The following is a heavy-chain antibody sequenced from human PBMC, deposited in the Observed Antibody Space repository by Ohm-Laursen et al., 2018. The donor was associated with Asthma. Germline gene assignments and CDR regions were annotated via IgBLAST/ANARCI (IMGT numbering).Heavy chain of an antibody. CDR2: ISGSGGSI. Sequence: SLRLSCSASGFTFSSYAMSWVRQAPGKGLEWVSAISGSGGSIYYADSVKGRFTISRDNSKNTLYLQMNSLRAEDTAVYYCAKDGGYYDTLPPFDYWGQGTLVTVSS. V-gene: IGHV3-23*01. CDR1: GFTFSSYA. D-gene: IGHD3-22*01. J-gene: IGHJ4*02. CDR3: AKDGGYYDTLPPFDY.